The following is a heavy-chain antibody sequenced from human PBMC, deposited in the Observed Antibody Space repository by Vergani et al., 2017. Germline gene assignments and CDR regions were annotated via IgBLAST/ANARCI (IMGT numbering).Heavy chain of an antibody. CDR2: ISGSGGNT. CDR3: AKQGCTSATCYTNF. V-gene: IGHV3-23*01. Sequence: EMQLLESGGGLVQPGGSLRLSCAASGLTFSDYAMNWGRQAPGKGLEWVSSISGSGGNTYYADSVKGRFTISRDNSKNVLSLQMNSLRAEDTAVYYCAKQGCTSATCYTNFWGQGTLVTVSS. CDR1: GLTFSDYA. D-gene: IGHD2-2*02. J-gene: IGHJ4*02.